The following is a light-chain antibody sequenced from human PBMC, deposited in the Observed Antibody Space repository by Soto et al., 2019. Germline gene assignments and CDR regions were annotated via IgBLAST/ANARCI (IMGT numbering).Light chain of an antibody. J-gene: IGKJ1*01. CDR3: QQYKSYSTWT. V-gene: IGKV1-5*01. Sequence: IHITHSPCTLSASVGDRVTITCRASQSVSWWLAWYQQKPGKAPKLLIYGASSLESGVPSRFSGSGSGTEFTLSISDVQPDDFATYYCQQYKSYSTWTFGQGTKVDIK. CDR2: GAS. CDR1: QSVSWW.